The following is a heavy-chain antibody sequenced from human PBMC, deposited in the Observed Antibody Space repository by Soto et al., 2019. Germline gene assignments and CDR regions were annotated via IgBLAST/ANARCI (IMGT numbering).Heavy chain of an antibody. Sequence: QVQLVESGGGVVKPGRSRSLSCAASGFTFRNYVMHWVRQAPGKGLERVAVISSDGSNKYYADSVKGRFTISRDNSKNTLYLQMNSLRIEDTAVYYCTKDRATHRNYWGQGTLVTVSS. CDR3: TKDRATHRNY. J-gene: IGHJ4*02. CDR2: ISSDGSNK. CDR1: GFTFRNYV. D-gene: IGHD5-12*01. V-gene: IGHV3-30*18.